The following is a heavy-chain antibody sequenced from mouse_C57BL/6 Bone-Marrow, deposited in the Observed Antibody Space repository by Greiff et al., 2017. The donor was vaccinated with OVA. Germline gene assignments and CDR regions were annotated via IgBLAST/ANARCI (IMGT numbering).Heavy chain of an antibody. V-gene: IGHV1-81*01. J-gene: IGHJ2*01. CDR3: ARSVYYYGSSPFDY. Sequence: QVQLQQSGAELARPGASVKLSCKTSGYTFTSYGISWVKQRTGQGLEWIGEIYPRSGNTYYNEKFKGKATLTADKSSSTAYMELRSLTSEDSAVYFCARSVYYYGSSPFDYWGQGTTLTVSS. CDR2: IYPRSGNT. D-gene: IGHD1-1*01. CDR1: GYTFTSYG.